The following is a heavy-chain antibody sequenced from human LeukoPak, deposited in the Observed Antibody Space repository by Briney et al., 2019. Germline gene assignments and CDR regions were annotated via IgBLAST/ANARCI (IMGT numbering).Heavy chain of an antibody. CDR1: GFTFSLYA. CDR2: INSESSDI. CDR3: ARDTYRPQLIDS. V-gene: IGHV3-21*01. D-gene: IGHD5-18*01. Sequence: GGSLRLSCTASGFTFSLYAMNWVRQAPGKGLEWVSYINSESSDILYAGSVKGRFTISRDIAKNSLYLQMNSLRAEDTAVYYCARDTYRPQLIDSWGQGTLVAVSS. J-gene: IGHJ4*02.